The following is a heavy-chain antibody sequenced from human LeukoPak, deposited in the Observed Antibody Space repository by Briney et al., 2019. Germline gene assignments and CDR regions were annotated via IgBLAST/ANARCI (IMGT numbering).Heavy chain of an antibody. Sequence: EGSLRLSCAVSGFTFNNAWMSWVRQAPGKGLEWVGRIYSKTDGGTTDYAAPVKGRFTISGDDSKTTLYLQMNSLKTEDTAVYYCTTYSSGSFGYWGQGTLVTVSS. CDR2: IYSKTDGGTT. J-gene: IGHJ4*02. CDR3: TTYSSGSFGY. CDR1: GFTFNNAW. D-gene: IGHD3-22*01. V-gene: IGHV3-15*01.